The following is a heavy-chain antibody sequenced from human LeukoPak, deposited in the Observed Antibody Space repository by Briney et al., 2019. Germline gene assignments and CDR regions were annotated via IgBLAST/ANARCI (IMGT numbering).Heavy chain of an antibody. V-gene: IGHV3-33*01. CDR3: ARDQDTAMELDI. CDR1: GFTSSSYG. D-gene: IGHD5-18*01. Sequence: PGGSLRLSCAASGFTSSSYGMHWVRQAPGKGLEWVAVIWYDGSNKYYADSVKGRFTISRDNSKNTLYLQVNSLRAEDTAVYYCARDQDTAMELDIWGQGTMVTVSS. J-gene: IGHJ3*02. CDR2: IWYDGSNK.